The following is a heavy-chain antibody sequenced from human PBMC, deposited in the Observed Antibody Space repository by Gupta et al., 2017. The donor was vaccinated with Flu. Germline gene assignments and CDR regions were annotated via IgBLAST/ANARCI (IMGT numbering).Heavy chain of an antibody. CDR3: ARGHPGGWYVDD. D-gene: IGHD6-19*01. CDR2: INGDGSRT. J-gene: IGHJ4*02. V-gene: IGHV3-74*01. Sequence: EVQLVESGGGLVQPGGSLRLSCAASGFTFRSYWLHWVRQAPEKGLVWVSRINGDGSRTNYADSVKSRFTISRDNAKNTVYLQMHSLSAEDTAVYYCARGHPGGWYVDDWGQGTLVAVSS. CDR1: GFTFRSYW.